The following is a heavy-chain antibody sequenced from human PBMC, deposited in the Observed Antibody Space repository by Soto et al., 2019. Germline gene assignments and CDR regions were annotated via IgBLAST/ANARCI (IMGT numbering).Heavy chain of an antibody. CDR2: TYYRSKWYN. Sequence: SQALSLTCVISGDSVSSNSAAWNWIRQSPSRGLEWLGRTYYRSKWYNDYAVSVKSRITINPDTSKNQFSLQLNSVTPEDTAVYYCARALQLERHLNAFDIWGQGTMVTVSS. CDR1: GDSVSSNSAA. CDR3: ARALQLERHLNAFDI. D-gene: IGHD1-1*01. J-gene: IGHJ3*02. V-gene: IGHV6-1*01.